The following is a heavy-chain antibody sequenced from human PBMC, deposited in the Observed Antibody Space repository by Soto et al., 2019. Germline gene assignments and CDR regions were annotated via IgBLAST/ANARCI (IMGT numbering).Heavy chain of an antibody. CDR3: ASDYNAYQRQHVFDI. J-gene: IGHJ3*02. V-gene: IGHV1-46*02. CDR1: GYSFNSYY. D-gene: IGHD3-10*01. CDR2: INPSGAST. Sequence: VQLVQSGAELKKLGASVKVACKAPGYSFNSYYMHGVRQAPGQGPEWMGVINPSGASTSYAQKFQGRVTMTRDTSTSTVYMELSSLRSEDTALYYCASDYNAYQRQHVFDIWGQGTLVTVSS.